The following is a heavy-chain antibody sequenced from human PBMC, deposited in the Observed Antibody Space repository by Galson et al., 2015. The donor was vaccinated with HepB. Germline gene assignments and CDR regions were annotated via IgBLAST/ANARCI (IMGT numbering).Heavy chain of an antibody. V-gene: IGHV3-23*01. Sequence: SLRLSCAASGFRLSNFAMHWVRQAQGKGLEWLSSIRGGIHYADSVKGRFTISRDTSKNMVYLQMNSLRAEDTAVYYCLKGGWGSVFDVWGLGTMVTVSS. CDR1: GFRLSNFA. CDR3: LKGGWGSVFDV. J-gene: IGHJ3*01. D-gene: IGHD7-27*01. CDR2: IRGGI.